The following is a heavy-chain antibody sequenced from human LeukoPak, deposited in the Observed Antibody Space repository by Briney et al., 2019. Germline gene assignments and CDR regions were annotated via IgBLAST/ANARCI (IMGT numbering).Heavy chain of an antibody. Sequence: SETLFLTCAVYGGSFSGYYWSWIRQPPGKGLEWIGEINHSGSTNYNPSLKSRVTISVDTSKNQFSLKLSSVTAADTAVYYCASGSYYDYVWGSYRPSRFDYWGQGTLVTVSS. CDR3: ASGSYYDYVWGSYRPSRFDY. CDR1: GGSFSGYY. D-gene: IGHD3-16*02. CDR2: INHSGST. V-gene: IGHV4-34*01. J-gene: IGHJ4*02.